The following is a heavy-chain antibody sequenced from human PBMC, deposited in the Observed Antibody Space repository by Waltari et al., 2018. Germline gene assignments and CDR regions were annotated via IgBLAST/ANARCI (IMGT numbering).Heavy chain of an antibody. CDR1: GGSISSYY. CDR2: IYYSGST. V-gene: IGHV4-59*01. CDR3: TTRTTAHHQPLFDY. J-gene: IGHJ4*02. D-gene: IGHD1-7*01. Sequence: QVQLQESGPGLVKPSETLSLTCTVSGGSISSYYWSWIRQPQGKGLEWIGYIYYSGSTNYNPSLKSRVTISVDTSKNQFSLKLSSVTAADTAVYYCTTRTTAHHQPLFDYWGQGTLVTVSS.